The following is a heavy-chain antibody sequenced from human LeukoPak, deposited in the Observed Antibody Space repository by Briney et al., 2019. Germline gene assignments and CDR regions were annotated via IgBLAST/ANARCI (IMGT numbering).Heavy chain of an antibody. D-gene: IGHD3-10*01. V-gene: IGHV4-30-2*01. CDR3: ARGGGEEFGKYDVFDY. J-gene: IGHJ4*02. Sequence: SETLSLTCTVSGGSISSSSYYWGWIRQPPGKGLEWIGYIYHSGRTYYNPSLKSRVTISIDRSKNQFSLRLSSVTAADTAVYYCARGGGEEFGKYDVFDYWGQGTLVTVSS. CDR2: IYHSGRT. CDR1: GGSISSSSYY.